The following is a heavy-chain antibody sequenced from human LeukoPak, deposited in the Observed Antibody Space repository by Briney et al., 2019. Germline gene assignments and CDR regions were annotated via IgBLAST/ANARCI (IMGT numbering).Heavy chain of an antibody. CDR1: GYTFTSYG. Sequence: ASVRVSCKASGYTFTSYGISWVRQAPGQGLEWMGWISAYNGNTNYARKLQGRVTMTTDTTTSTAYMELRSLRSDDTAVYYCAGGGWAPENWFDPWGQGTLSPSPQ. D-gene: IGHD1-14*01. V-gene: IGHV1-18*01. J-gene: IGHJ5*02. CDR2: ISAYNGNT. CDR3: AGGGWAPENWFDP.